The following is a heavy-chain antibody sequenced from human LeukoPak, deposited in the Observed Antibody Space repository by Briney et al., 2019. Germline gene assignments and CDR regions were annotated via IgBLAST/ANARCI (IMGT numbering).Heavy chain of an antibody. Sequence: QPGGSLRLSCAASGFTFSSYAMSWVRQAPGKGVEWVSAISGSGGSTYYADSVKGRFTISRDNSKNTLYLQMNSLRAEDTAVYYCAKDQYYYDSSSYYQNDFDYWGQGTLVTVSS. CDR2: ISGSGGST. J-gene: IGHJ4*02. CDR3: AKDQYYYDSSSYYQNDFDY. V-gene: IGHV3-23*01. D-gene: IGHD3-22*01. CDR1: GFTFSSYA.